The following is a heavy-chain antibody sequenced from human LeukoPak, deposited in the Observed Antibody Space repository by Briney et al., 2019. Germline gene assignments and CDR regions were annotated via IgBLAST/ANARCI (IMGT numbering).Heavy chain of an antibody. V-gene: IGHV3-30*04. D-gene: IGHD3-10*01. CDR2: ISYDGSNK. CDR3: AVGVRSSGSYQIWGHAFDI. J-gene: IGHJ3*02. CDR1: GFTLSNYA. Sequence: GGSLRLSCAASGFTLSNYAMHWVRQAPGKGLEWVAVISYDGSNKYYADSVKGRFTISRDNSKNTLYLQMNSLRVEDTAVYYCAVGVRSSGSYQIWGHAFDIWGQGTMVTVSS.